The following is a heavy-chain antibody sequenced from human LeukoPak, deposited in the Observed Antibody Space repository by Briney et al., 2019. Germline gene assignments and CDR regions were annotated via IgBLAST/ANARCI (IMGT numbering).Heavy chain of an antibody. J-gene: IGHJ4*02. CDR2: IDHSGST. CDR3: ARDYRGVATDY. D-gene: IGHD5-12*01. Sequence: SETLSLTCTVSGVSISTYYWSWIRQPPGKGLEWIGYIDHSGSTKYNPSLRSRLGMSIDTAKNQFSLKLGSVTAADTAVYYCARDYRGVATDYWGQGTLVTVSS. V-gene: IGHV4-59*01. CDR1: GVSISTYY.